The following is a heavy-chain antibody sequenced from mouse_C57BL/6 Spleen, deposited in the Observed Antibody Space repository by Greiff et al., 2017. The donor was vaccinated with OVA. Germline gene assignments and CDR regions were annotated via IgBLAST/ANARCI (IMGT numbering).Heavy chain of an antibody. J-gene: IGHJ1*03. D-gene: IGHD2-3*01. CDR3: TIPDGYYEYLDV. CDR2: IYPGNSDT. CDR1: GYTFTSYW. V-gene: IGHV1-5*01. Sequence: VQLQQSGTVLARPGASVKMSCKTSGYTFTSYWMHWVKQRPGQGLEWIGAIYPGNSDTSYNQKFKGQAKLTAVTSASTAYMELSSLTNEDAAVYYCTIPDGYYEYLDVWGTGTTVTVSS.